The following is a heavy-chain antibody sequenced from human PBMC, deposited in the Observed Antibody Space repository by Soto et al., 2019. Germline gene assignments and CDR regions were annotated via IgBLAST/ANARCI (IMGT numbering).Heavy chain of an antibody. CDR1: GYTFTSYD. D-gene: IGHD3-3*01. Sequence: ASVKVSCKASGYTFTSYDINWVRQATGQGLEWMGWMNPNSGNTGYAQKFQGRVTMTRNTSISTAYMELSSLRSEDTAVYYCARVSVSTIFGVVITNPNAYWGQGTLVTVSS. J-gene: IGHJ4*02. V-gene: IGHV1-8*01. CDR2: MNPNSGNT. CDR3: ARVSVSTIFGVVITNPNAY.